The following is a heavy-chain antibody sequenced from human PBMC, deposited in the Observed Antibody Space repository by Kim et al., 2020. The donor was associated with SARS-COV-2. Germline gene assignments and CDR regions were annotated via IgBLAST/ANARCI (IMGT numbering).Heavy chain of an antibody. D-gene: IGHD3-10*01. CDR3: AKDFSPLSLWFGEFWFDP. CDR1: GFTFDDYA. J-gene: IGHJ5*02. CDR2: ISWNSGSI. V-gene: IGHV3-9*01. Sequence: GGSLRLSCAASGFTFDDYAMHWVRQAPGKGLEWVSGISWNSGSIGYADSVKGRFTISRDNAKNSLYLQMNSLRAEDTALYYCAKDFSPLSLWFGEFWFDPWGQGTLVTVSS.